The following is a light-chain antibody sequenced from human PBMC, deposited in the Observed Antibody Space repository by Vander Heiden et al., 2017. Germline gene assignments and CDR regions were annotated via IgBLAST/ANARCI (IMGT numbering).Light chain of an antibody. J-gene: IGLJ2*01. CDR2: DVS. Sequence: QSALTQPCSVSGSPGQSVPISCTGTRSDVGGYNYVSWYQQHPGKAPKLMIYDVSKRPSGVPDRFSGSKSGNTASLTISGLQAEDEADYYCCSYAGSLVFGGGTKLTVL. V-gene: IGLV2-11*01. CDR3: CSYAGSLV. CDR1: RSDVGGYNY.